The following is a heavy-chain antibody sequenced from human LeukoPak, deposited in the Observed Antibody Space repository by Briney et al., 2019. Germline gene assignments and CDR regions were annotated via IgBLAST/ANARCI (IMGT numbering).Heavy chain of an antibody. J-gene: IGHJ4*02. V-gene: IGHV4-61*05. CDR3: ASGYSSSWADY. CDR2: IYYSGST. CDR1: GGSISSSSYY. D-gene: IGHD6-13*01. Sequence: SETLSLTCTVSGGSISSSSYYWGWIRQPPGKGLVWIGYIYYSGSTNYNPSLKSRVTISVDTSKNQFSLKLSSVTAADTAVYYCASGYSSSWADYWGQGTLVTVSS.